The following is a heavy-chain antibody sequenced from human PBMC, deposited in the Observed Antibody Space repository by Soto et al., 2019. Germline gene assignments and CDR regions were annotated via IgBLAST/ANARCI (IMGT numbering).Heavy chain of an antibody. Sequence: TLSLTCTVSGGSISSGDSYWTWIRQHPGTGLEWIGYIYYSGSTNYNPSLKSRVTISVDTSKNQFSLKLSSVTAADTAVYYCARGRGESYDILTDPRLGYYFDYWGQGTLVTVSS. CDR2: IYYSGST. D-gene: IGHD3-9*01. V-gene: IGHV4-61*08. J-gene: IGHJ4*02. CDR3: ARGRGESYDILTDPRLGYYFDY. CDR1: GGSISSGDSY.